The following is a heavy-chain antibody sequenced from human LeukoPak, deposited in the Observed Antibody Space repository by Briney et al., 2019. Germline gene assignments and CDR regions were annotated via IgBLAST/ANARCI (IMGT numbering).Heavy chain of an antibody. J-gene: IGHJ3*02. CDR2: INPNSGGT. D-gene: IGHD3-10*01. CDR1: GYTFTGYY. Sequence: GPVKVSCKASGYTFTGYYMHWVRQAPGQGLEWMGWINPNSGGTNYAQKFQGRVTMTRDTSISTAYMELSRLRSDDTAVYYCAREGYYYGSGSSYRSGAFDIWGQGTMVTVSS. CDR3: AREGYYYGSGSSYRSGAFDI. V-gene: IGHV1-2*02.